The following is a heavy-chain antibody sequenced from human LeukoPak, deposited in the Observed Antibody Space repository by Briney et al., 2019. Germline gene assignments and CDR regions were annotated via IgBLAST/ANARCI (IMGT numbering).Heavy chain of an antibody. J-gene: IGHJ4*02. CDR2: ISSSSNYI. CDR1: GFTFSSYT. V-gene: IGHV3-21*04. Sequence: GGSLRLSCAASGFTFSSYTINWVRQAPGKGLEWVSSISSSSNYIYYADSVKGRFTISRDNAKNSLYLQMNSLRDEDTAVYFCAREARGSGRDFDYWGQGILVTVSS. D-gene: IGHD1-26*01. CDR3: AREARGSGRDFDY.